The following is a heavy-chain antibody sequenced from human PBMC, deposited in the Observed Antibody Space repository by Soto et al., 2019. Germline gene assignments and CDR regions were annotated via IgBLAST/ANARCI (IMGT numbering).Heavy chain of an antibody. Sequence: GGSLRLSCAASGFTFSSYGMHWVRQAPGKGLEWVAVIWYDGSNKYYADSVKGRFTISRDNSKNTLYLQMNSLRAEDTAVYYCARARGYDFWSGYYSLVGWGQGTLVTVSS. J-gene: IGHJ4*02. V-gene: IGHV3-33*01. D-gene: IGHD3-3*01. CDR3: ARARGYDFWSGYYSLVG. CDR2: IWYDGSNK. CDR1: GFTFSSYG.